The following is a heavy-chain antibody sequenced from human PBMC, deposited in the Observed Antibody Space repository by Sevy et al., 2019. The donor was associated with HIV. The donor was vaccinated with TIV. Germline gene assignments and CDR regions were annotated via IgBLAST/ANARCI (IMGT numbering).Heavy chain of an antibody. CDR3: ATTKDYYDSSGYPFDY. Sequence: ASVKVSCKVSGYTLTELSMHWVRQAPGKGLEWMGTFDPEHDETIYAQKFQGRVTMTEDTSTDTAYMELSSLRSEDTAVYYCATTKDYYDSSGYPFDYWGQGTLVTVSS. J-gene: IGHJ4*02. CDR2: FDPEHDET. CDR1: GYTLTELS. D-gene: IGHD3-22*01. V-gene: IGHV1-24*01.